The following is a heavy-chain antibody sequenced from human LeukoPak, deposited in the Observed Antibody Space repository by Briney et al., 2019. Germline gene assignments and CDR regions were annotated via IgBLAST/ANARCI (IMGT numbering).Heavy chain of an antibody. CDR2: ISAYNGNT. V-gene: IGHV1-18*01. CDR3: ARHEYYYDSSGYYGY. D-gene: IGHD3-22*01. Sequence: ASVKVSCKASGYTFTSYGISWVRQAPGQGLEWMGWISAYNGNTNYAQKFQGRVTMTRDTSISTAYMELRSLRSDDTAVYYCARHEYYYDSSGYYGYWGQGTLVTVSS. J-gene: IGHJ4*02. CDR1: GYTFTSYG.